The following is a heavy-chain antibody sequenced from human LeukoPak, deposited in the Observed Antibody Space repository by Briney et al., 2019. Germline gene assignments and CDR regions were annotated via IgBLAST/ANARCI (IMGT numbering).Heavy chain of an antibody. Sequence: GGPQRLPCGASRHTDRSHYANGARQSTGKAVEGVSDFYCGGSTYYADSVKGRFTISRDSSKNTLYLQMNSLRAEDTAVYYCARSILQRGYSYGFVEYFDYWGQGTLVTVSS. CDR1: RHTDRSHY. CDR3: ARSILQRGYSYGFVEYFDY. D-gene: IGHD5-18*01. V-gene: IGHV3-53*01. J-gene: IGHJ4*02. CDR2: FYCGGST.